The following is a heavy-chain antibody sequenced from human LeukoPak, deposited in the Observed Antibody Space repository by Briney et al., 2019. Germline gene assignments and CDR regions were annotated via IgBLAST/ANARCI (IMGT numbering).Heavy chain of an antibody. J-gene: IGHJ5*02. CDR3: ATSIAARPVFSPWFDP. CDR1: GGSFSGYY. D-gene: IGHD6-6*01. Sequence: PSETLSLTCAVYGGSFSGYYWSWIRQPPGKGLEWIGEINHSGSTNYNPSLKSRVTISVDTSKNQFSLKLSSVTAADTAVYYCATSIAARPVFSPWFDPWGQGTLVTVSS. CDR2: INHSGST. V-gene: IGHV4-34*01.